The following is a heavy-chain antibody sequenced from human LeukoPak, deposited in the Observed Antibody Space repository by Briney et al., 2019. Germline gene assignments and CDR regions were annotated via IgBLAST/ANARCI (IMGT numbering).Heavy chain of an antibody. J-gene: IGHJ4*02. CDR1: GGSFSGYY. CDR3: ARAGLMRGVDY. CDR2: INHSGST. Sequence: SETLSLTCAVYGGSFSGYYWSWIRQPPGEGLEWIGEINHSGSTNYNPSLKSRVTISVDTSKNQFSLKLSSVTAADTAVYYCARAGLMRGVDYWGQGTLVTVSS. V-gene: IGHV4-34*01. D-gene: IGHD3-16*01.